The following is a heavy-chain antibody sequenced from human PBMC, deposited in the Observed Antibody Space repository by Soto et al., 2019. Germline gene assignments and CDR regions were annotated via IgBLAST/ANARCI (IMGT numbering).Heavy chain of an antibody. V-gene: IGHV3-48*02. CDR2: ISSSSSTI. Sequence: LRLSCAASGFTFSSYSMNWVRQAPGKGLEWVSYISSSSSTIYYADSVKGRFTISRDNAKNSLYLQMNSLRDEDTAVYYCAGDSSGGYSGYDPLSFDYWGQGTLVTVSS. J-gene: IGHJ4*02. CDR1: GFTFSSYS. D-gene: IGHD5-12*01. CDR3: AGDSSGGYSGYDPLSFDY.